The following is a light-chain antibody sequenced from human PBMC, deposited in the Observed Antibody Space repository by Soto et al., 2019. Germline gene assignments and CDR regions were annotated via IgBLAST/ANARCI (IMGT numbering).Light chain of an antibody. V-gene: IGKV3-20*01. J-gene: IGKJ1*01. CDR3: QQYAGSPRT. Sequence: ESVLTRSPGTLSLTPGEGGTLSWRASQNLGTLYLAWFQQKSGQAPRLLIYSASRRATGIPDRFTGSGSGTDFTLTINRVEPEDFAVYFCQQYAGSPRTFGQGTKVDIK. CDR2: SAS. CDR1: QNLGTLY.